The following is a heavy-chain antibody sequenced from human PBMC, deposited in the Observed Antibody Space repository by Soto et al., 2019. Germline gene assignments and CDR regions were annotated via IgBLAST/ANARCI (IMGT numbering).Heavy chain of an antibody. Sequence: QVQLEQSGAEVKKPGSSVKISCKASGGTPSDHGVSWLRQAPGQGLESVGGTIPVYNTAKYAPKFQGRVTIEADKSTNIAYMELGSLSSDDTGFYCWARGVSGSGNYYTGPSAFDIWGQGTLVIGAS. CDR3: ARGVSGSGNYYTGPSAFDI. D-gene: IGHD3-10*01. J-gene: IGHJ3*02. CDR2: TIPVYNTA. CDR1: GGTPSDHG. V-gene: IGHV1-69*06.